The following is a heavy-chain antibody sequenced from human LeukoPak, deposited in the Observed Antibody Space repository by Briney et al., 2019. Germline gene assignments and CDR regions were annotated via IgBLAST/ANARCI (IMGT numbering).Heavy chain of an antibody. CDR2: ISDSGGST. CDR1: GFTFSSIA. CDR3: AARPTVTTYYYFDY. D-gene: IGHD4-17*01. V-gene: IGHV3-23*01. Sequence: GGSLRLSCAASGFTFSSIALGWDRQAPGKGLEWVSAISDSGGSTYYADSVKGRFTISRDNSKNTLYLQMNSLRAEDTAVYYCAARPTVTTYYYFDYWGQGTLVTVSS. J-gene: IGHJ4*02.